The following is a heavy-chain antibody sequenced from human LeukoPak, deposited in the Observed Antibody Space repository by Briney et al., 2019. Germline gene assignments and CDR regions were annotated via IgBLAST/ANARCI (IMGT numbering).Heavy chain of an antibody. J-gene: IGHJ6*02. V-gene: IGHV3-23*01. D-gene: IGHD4-17*01. CDR3: AKLSASTVSTARSYYGMDV. Sequence: PGGSLRVSCAASGFIFSNYAMNWVRQAPGKGLEWVSNISGTGSSTNYADSVKGRFTISRDNSKNTLYLQMNSLRAEDTAVYYCAKLSASTVSTARSYYGMDVWGQGTTVTVSS. CDR1: GFIFSNYA. CDR2: ISGTGSST.